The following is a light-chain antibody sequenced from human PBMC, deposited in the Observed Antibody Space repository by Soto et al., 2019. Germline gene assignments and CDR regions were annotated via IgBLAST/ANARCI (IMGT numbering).Light chain of an antibody. J-gene: IGKJ1*01. CDR1: ESIASNY. Sequence: EIVLTQSPCTLSLSPGARSTLSCRASESIASNYLAWYQQKTGQALRLXIYTASNRATGIPDKISGSGYGTDFNLTISRLEPEDFAVYYCQQYGSSPWTSGQGTKVDIK. CDR3: QQYGSSPWT. CDR2: TAS. V-gene: IGKV3-20*01.